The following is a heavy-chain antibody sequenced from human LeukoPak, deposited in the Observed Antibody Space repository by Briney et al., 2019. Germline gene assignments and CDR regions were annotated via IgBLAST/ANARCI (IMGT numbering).Heavy chain of an antibody. CDR3: ASLLAMVVATIYYYYYYMDV. J-gene: IGHJ6*03. CDR2: INHSGST. D-gene: IGHD5-12*01. CDR1: GGSFSGYY. Sequence: SETLSLTCVVYGGSFSGYYWSWIRQPPGKGLEWSGEINHSGSTNYNPSLKSRVTISVDTSKNQFSLKLSSVTAADTAVYYCASLLAMVVATIYYYYYYMDVWGKGTTVTVSS. V-gene: IGHV4-34*01.